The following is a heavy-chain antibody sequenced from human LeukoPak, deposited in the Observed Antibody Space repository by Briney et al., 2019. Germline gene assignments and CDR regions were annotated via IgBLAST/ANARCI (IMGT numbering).Heavy chain of an antibody. CDR3: ARGGWLVLRYFDY. V-gene: IGHV1-46*01. J-gene: IGHJ4*02. Sequence: ASVKVSCKASGYTFTSYYMHWVRQAPGQGLEWMGLINPTGGSTGYAQKFQGRVTMTRDMSTSTAYMELSSLRSEDTAVYYCARGGWLVLRYFDYWGQGTLVTVSS. D-gene: IGHD3-9*01. CDR1: GYTFTSYY. CDR2: INPTGGST.